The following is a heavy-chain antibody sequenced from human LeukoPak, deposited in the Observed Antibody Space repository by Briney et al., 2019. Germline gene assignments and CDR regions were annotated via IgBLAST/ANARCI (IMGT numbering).Heavy chain of an antibody. CDR3: AKGPNFWLTPIAFDI. J-gene: IGHJ3*02. Sequence: GGSLRLSCAASGFTFSSYAVSWVRQAPGKGLEWVSGIRGSGGSTYYADSVKGRFTISRDNSKNTLYVQMNSLRAEDTAVYYCAKGPNFWLTPIAFDIWGQGTKVTVSS. CDR2: IRGSGGST. V-gene: IGHV3-23*01. CDR1: GFTFSSYA. D-gene: IGHD3-3*01.